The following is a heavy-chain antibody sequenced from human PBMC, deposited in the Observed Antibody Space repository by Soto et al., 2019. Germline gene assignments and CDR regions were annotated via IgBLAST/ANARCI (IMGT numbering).Heavy chain of an antibody. V-gene: IGHV3-66*01. CDR3: ARGDGDYGRRLDP. Sequence: EVQLVESGGDLVQPGGSLRLSCAASGFPVSTNYVSWVRQAPGKGLEWVSIIYDGGSTYYADAVKGRFTISRDNFKNMLHLQMNSLRAEDTAVYYCARGDGDYGRRLDPWGQGTQVTVSS. CDR2: IYDGGST. J-gene: IGHJ5*02. CDR1: GFPVSTNY. D-gene: IGHD4-17*01.